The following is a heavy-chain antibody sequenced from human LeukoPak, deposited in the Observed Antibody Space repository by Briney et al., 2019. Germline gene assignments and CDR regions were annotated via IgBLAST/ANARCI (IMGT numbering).Heavy chain of an antibody. J-gene: IGHJ4*02. Sequence: SETLSLTCAVSGGSISSGDYSWSWIRQPPGKGLEWIGYINHSGSTNYNPSLKSRVTISVDTSKNQFSLKLSSVTAADTAVYYCARGRAARLIDYWGQGTLVTVSS. CDR3: ARGRAARLIDY. D-gene: IGHD6-6*01. CDR2: INHSGST. CDR1: GGSISSGDYS. V-gene: IGHV4-30-2*01.